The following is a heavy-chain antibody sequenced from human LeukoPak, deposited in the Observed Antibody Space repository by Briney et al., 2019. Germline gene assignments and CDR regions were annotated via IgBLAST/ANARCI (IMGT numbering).Heavy chain of an antibody. J-gene: IGHJ3*02. CDR3: AREDTGVAFDI. D-gene: IGHD2-8*01. CDR1: RFTFSSYE. V-gene: IGHV3-48*03. CDR2: ISGSGIK. Sequence: GGSLRLSCAVSRFTFSSYEMNWVRQAPGKGLEWVSYISGSGIKHYADSVKGRFTISRDNAKNSLYLQVNSLRVEDTAVYYCAREDTGVAFDIWGQGTTVTV.